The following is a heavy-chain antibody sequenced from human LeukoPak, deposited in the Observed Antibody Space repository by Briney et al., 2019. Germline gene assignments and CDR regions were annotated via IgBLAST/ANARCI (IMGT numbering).Heavy chain of an antibody. V-gene: IGHV3-66*01. J-gene: IGHJ4*02. CDR1: GFTVSSNY. Sequence: GGSLRLSCAASGFTVSSNYMSWVRQAPGMGLEWGSVIYSGGTTYYADSVKGRFTISRDSSKNTLYLQMNTLRVEDTAVYYCARGRVGPYPGTYYWGQGTLVTVSS. CDR3: ARGRVGPYPGTYY. D-gene: IGHD1-26*01. CDR2: IYSGGTT.